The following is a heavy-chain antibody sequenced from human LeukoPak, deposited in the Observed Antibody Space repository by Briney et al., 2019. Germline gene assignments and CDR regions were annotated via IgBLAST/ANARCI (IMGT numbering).Heavy chain of an antibody. D-gene: IGHD5-18*01. J-gene: IGHJ6*02. Sequence: ESLKISCKGSGYSFTSYWIGWVRQMPGKGLEWMGIIYPGDSDTRYSPSFQGQVTISADKSISTAYLQWSSLKASDTAMYYCAGGGYSHGRDSRYYYYGMDVWGQGTTVTVSS. CDR2: IYPGDSDT. CDR3: AGGGYSHGRDSRYYYYGMDV. CDR1: GYSFTSYW. V-gene: IGHV5-51*01.